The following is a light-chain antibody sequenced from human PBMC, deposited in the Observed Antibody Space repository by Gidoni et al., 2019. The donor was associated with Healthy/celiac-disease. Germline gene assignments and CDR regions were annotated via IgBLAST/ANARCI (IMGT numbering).Light chain of an antibody. CDR3: QQYGSSPWT. Sequence: SLSPGERATLSCSASQSVSSSYLAWYQQKPGQAPRLLIYGASSRATGIPDRFSGSGSGTDFTLTISRLWPEDFAVYYFQQYGSSPWTFGQGTKVEIK. J-gene: IGKJ1*01. V-gene: IGKV3-20*01. CDR1: QSVSSSY. CDR2: GAS.